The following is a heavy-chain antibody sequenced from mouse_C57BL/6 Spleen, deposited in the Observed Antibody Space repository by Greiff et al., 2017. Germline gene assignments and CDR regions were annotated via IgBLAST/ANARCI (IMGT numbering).Heavy chain of an antibody. CDR1: GYTFTEYT. CDR2: FYPGSGSI. D-gene: IGHD2-4*01. J-gene: IGHJ4*01. V-gene: IGHV1-62-2*01. Sequence: QVQLKQPGAELVKPGASVKLSCKASGYTFTEYTIHWVKQRSGQGLEWIGWFYPGSGSIKYNEKFKDKATLTADKSSSTAYMELSRLTSEDSAVYSGAKHIMFHSDYDYAMDYWGQGTSVTVSS. CDR3: AKHIMFHSDYDYAMDY.